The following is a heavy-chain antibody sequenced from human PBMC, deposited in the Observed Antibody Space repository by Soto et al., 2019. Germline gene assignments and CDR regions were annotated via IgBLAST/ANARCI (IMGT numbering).Heavy chain of an antibody. D-gene: IGHD5-12*01. CDR1: GGSISSYY. Sequence: PSETLSLTCTVSGGSISSYYWSWIRQPPGKGLEWIGYIYNSGSTNYNPSLKSRVTISLDTSKNQFSLKLSSVTAADTAVYYCARYGDGYTVFDFWGQGTLVTGSS. CDR3: ARYGDGYTVFDF. CDR2: IYNSGST. J-gene: IGHJ5*01. V-gene: IGHV4-59*13.